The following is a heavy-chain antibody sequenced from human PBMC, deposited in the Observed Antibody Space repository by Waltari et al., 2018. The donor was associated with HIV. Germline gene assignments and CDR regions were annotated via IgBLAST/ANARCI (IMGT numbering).Heavy chain of an antibody. Sequence: QVQLVQSGAEVKKPGASVKVSCKDSGSTFTGSYLHWVRQAPGQGLEWMGWINPNSGGTNYAQKFQGRVTMTRDTSISTAYMELSRLRSDDTAVYYCARDTPDAYYYDTSGYWSWGQGTLVTVSS. J-gene: IGHJ5*02. D-gene: IGHD3-22*01. CDR3: ARDTPDAYYYDTSGYWS. CDR2: INPNSGGT. V-gene: IGHV1-2*02. CDR1: GSTFTGSY.